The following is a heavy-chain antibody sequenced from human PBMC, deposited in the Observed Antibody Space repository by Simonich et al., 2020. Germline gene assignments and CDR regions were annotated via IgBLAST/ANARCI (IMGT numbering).Heavy chain of an antibody. CDR2: INPHSGGT. CDR1: GYTFTGYY. D-gene: IGHD7-27*01. CDR3: ARGALTGDYYYMDV. V-gene: IGHV1-2*02. J-gene: IGHJ6*03. Sequence: QVQLVQSGAEVKKPGASVKVSCKASGYTFTGYYMHWVRQAPRQGLEGMGWINPHSGGTNYAQKFQGRVTMTRDTSISTAYMELSRLRSDDTAVYYCARGALTGDYYYMDVWGKGTTVTVSS.